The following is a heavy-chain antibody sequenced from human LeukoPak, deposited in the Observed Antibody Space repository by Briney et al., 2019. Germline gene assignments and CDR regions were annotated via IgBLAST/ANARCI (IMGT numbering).Heavy chain of an antibody. J-gene: IGHJ6*03. CDR2: MNPNSGNT. CDR3: ARGLDQSSPFFLEWLNAPDYYYYYIDV. Sequence: ASVKVSCKASGYTFASYDIHCVRQATGQGLEWMGWMNPNSGNTGYAQKFQGRVTMTRNTSISTAYMELSSLRSEDTAVYYCARGLDQSSPFFLEWLNAPDYYYYYIDVWGKGTTVTVSS. CDR1: GYTFASYD. D-gene: IGHD3-3*01. V-gene: IGHV1-8*01.